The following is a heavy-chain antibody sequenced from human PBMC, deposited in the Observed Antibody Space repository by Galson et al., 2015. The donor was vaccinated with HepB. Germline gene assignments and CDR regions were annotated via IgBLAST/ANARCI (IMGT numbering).Heavy chain of an antibody. V-gene: IGHV3-64D*06. J-gene: IGHJ4*02. CDR2: ISSNGGST. CDR3: VKDSPSSGWYKISPKYFDY. Sequence: SLRLSCAASGFTFSSYAMHWVRQAPGKGLEYVSAISSNGGSTYYADSVKGRFTISRDNSKNTLYLQMSSLRAEDTAVYYCVKDSPSSGWYKISPKYFDYWGQGTLVTVSS. D-gene: IGHD6-19*01. CDR1: GFTFSSYA.